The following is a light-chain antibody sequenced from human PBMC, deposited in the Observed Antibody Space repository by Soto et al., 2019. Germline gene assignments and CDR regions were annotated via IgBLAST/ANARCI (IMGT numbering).Light chain of an antibody. Sequence: QSVLTQPPSASGTPGQRITISCSGTSSNIGSNPINWYHQLPGTAPKLLIYGTNQRPSGVPDRFSGSKSGTSASLAISGLESEDEADYYCATWDDSLNGWVFGGGTKLTVL. CDR2: GTN. V-gene: IGLV1-44*01. CDR1: SSNIGSNP. J-gene: IGLJ3*02. CDR3: ATWDDSLNGWV.